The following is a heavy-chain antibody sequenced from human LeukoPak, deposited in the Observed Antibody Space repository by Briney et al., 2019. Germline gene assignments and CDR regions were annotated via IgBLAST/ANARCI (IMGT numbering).Heavy chain of an antibody. V-gene: IGHV4-39*01. Sequence: PSETLSLTCTVSGGSVSRSSYYWGWIRQPPGKGLEWVGTVYYSGTIYYNPSLKSRVTMSVDTSKNQFSLRLSSVTAADTAVYYCARKSVVTAGRKPYDFWDQGTLVTVSP. CDR2: VYYSGTI. CDR1: GGSVSRSSYY. J-gene: IGHJ4*02. CDR3: ARKSVVTAGRKPYDF. D-gene: IGHD2-2*01.